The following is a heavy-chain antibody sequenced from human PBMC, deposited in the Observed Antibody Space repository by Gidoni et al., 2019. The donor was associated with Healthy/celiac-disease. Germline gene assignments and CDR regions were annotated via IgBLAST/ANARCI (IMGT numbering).Heavy chain of an antibody. D-gene: IGHD3-3*01. CDR2: VYSGGST. CDR3: ARPRGAYDFGTLDP. V-gene: IGHV3-53*02. Sequence: EAPLVETGGGLIQPGGSLPLLCAASGFPVSSNYMSWVRQAPGKGMAWVSVVYSGGSTYYADTVKGRCTISRDNAKNTLYLQMNSLRAEDTAVDDCARPRGAYDFGTLDPWGQGTLVTVSS. J-gene: IGHJ5*02. CDR1: GFPVSSNY.